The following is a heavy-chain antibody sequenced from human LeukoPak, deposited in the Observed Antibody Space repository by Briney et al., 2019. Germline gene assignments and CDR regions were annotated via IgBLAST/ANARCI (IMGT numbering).Heavy chain of an antibody. Sequence: SETLSLTCTVSGGSISSSSYYWGWIRQPPGEGLEWIGSIYYSGSTYYNPSLKSRVTISVDTSKNQFSLKLSSVTAADTAVYYCARRSDVSAFDIWGQGTMVTVSS. CDR2: IYYSGST. V-gene: IGHV4-39*01. J-gene: IGHJ3*02. CDR3: ARRSDVSAFDI. CDR1: GGSISSSSYY.